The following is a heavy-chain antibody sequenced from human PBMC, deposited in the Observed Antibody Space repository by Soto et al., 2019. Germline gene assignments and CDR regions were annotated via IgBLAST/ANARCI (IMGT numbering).Heavy chain of an antibody. V-gene: IGHV4-34*01. CDR2: VSDRGGT. J-gene: IGHJ4*02. CDR3: ARRVAVTYFFDT. CDR1: GGSVSGYS. Sequence: QVYLQQWGAGPLNPSETLSLTCPVYGGSVSGYSWTWLRQPPGKGLEWIGEVSDRGGTNYSPSLKSRVTISMDTSKKQFSLRLTSVTAADTALYYCARRVAVTYFFDTWGQGALVPVSS. D-gene: IGHD4-17*01.